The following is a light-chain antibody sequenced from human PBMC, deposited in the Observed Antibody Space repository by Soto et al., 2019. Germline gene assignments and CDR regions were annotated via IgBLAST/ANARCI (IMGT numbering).Light chain of an antibody. CDR1: QSVGSN. V-gene: IGKV3-15*01. Sequence: EIVMTQSLATLSVSPGDTATLSCRASQSVGSNLAWYQHKPGQAPRLLIYGASTRAIGIPARFTGSGSGTEFTLTISNLQSEDFAVYYCQQYNDWWTFGQGTEVEIK. CDR2: GAS. J-gene: IGKJ1*01. CDR3: QQYNDWWT.